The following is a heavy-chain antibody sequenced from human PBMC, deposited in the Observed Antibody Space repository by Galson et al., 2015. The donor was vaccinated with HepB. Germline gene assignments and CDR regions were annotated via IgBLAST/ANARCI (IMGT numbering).Heavy chain of an antibody. J-gene: IGHJ6*02. Sequence: SETLSLTCAVYGGSFSGYYWSWIRQPPGKGLEWIGEINHSGSTNYNPSLKSRVTISVDTSKNQFSLKLSSVTAADTAVYYCARRLWGWNKFYGMDVWGQGTTVTVSS. CDR3: ARRLWGWNKFYGMDV. CDR1: GGSFSGYY. CDR2: INHSGST. V-gene: IGHV4-34*01. D-gene: IGHD1/OR15-1a*01.